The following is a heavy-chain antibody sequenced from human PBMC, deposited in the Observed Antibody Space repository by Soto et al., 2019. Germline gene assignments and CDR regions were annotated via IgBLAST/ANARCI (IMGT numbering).Heavy chain of an antibody. D-gene: IGHD3-3*01. Sequence: SETLSLTCAVYGGSFSGYYWSWIRQPPGKGLEWIGEINHSGSTNYNPSLKSRVTISVDTSKNQFSLKLSSVTAADTAVYYCARGKVDYDFWQRFYDFWGQGTLVTVSS. J-gene: IGHJ4*02. V-gene: IGHV4-34*01. CDR3: ARGKVDYDFWQRFYDF. CDR2: INHSGST. CDR1: GGSFSGYY.